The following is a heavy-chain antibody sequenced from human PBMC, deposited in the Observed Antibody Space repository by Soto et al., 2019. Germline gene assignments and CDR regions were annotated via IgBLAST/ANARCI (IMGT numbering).Heavy chain of an antibody. V-gene: IGHV1-69*06. D-gene: IGHD3-9*01. CDR2: IIPIFGTA. J-gene: IGHJ4*02. Sequence: ASVKVSCKASGGTFSSYAISWVRQAPGQGLEWMGGIIPIFGTANYAQKFQGRVTITADKSTSTAYMELSSLRSEDTAVYYCARARNYDILTGYLWYFDYWGQGTLVTVSS. CDR1: GGTFSSYA. CDR3: ARARNYDILTGYLWYFDY.